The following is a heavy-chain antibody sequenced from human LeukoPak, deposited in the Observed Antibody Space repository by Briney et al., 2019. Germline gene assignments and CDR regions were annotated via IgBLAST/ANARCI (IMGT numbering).Heavy chain of an antibody. J-gene: IGHJ4*02. CDR1: GFTFDDYA. V-gene: IGHV3-9*01. CDR2: ISWNSGSI. D-gene: IGHD3-3*01. Sequence: GGSLRLSCAASGFTFDDYAMHWVRQAPGKGLEWVSGISWNSGSIGYADSVKGRFTISRDNAKNSLYLQMNSLRAEDTAVYYCASQAGGYDFWSGDFDYWGQGTLVTVSS. CDR3: ASQAGGYDFWSGDFDY.